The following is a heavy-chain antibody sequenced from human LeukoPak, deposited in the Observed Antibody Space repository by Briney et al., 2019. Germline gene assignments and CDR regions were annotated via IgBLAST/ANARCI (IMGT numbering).Heavy chain of an antibody. Sequence: GGSLRLSCAASGFTFSMFDMTWVRQAPGKGLEWVSYISRSGSPIYYADSVRGRFTISRDNAMNSLYLQMNSLSAEDTAVYYCARDWGTYSGYDPSFDYWGQGTLVTVSS. J-gene: IGHJ4*02. CDR1: GFTFSMFD. CDR2: ISRSGSPI. CDR3: ARDWGTYSGYDPSFDY. D-gene: IGHD5-12*01. V-gene: IGHV3-48*03.